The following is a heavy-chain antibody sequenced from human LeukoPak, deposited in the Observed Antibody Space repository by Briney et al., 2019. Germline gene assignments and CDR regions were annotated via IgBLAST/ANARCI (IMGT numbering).Heavy chain of an antibody. CDR1: GGSFSGYY. Sequence: TSETLSLTCTVYGGSFSGYYWSWIRQPPGKGLEWIGEINHSGSTNYNPSLKSRVTISVDTSKNQFSLKLSSVTAADTAVYYCARRGSIFEDSEWRTAFDLWGQGTMVIVSS. CDR3: ARRGSIFEDSEWRTAFDL. CDR2: INHSGST. D-gene: IGHD3-9*01. J-gene: IGHJ3*01. V-gene: IGHV4-34*01.